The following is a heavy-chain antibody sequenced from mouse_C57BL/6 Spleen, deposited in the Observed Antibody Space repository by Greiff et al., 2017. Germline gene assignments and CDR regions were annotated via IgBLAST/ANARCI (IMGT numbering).Heavy chain of an antibody. J-gene: IGHJ3*01. Sequence: QVQLQQSGAELVRPGASVTLSCKASGYTFTDYEMHWVKQTPVHGLEWIGAIDPETGGTAYNQKFKGKAILTADKSSSTAYIELRSLTSEDSAVYYCTREVWFAYWGQGTLVTVSA. CDR1: GYTFTDYE. CDR2: IDPETGGT. CDR3: TREVWFAY. V-gene: IGHV1-15*01.